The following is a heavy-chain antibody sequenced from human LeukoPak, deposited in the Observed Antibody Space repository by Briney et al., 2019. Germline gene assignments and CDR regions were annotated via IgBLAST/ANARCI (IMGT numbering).Heavy chain of an antibody. CDR3: ARDPSPSGGDCYYYYYMDV. Sequence: EGSLRLSCAGGFTFSDYSMNWIRQAPGKGLEWVTYISSSSSTVYYTDSVKGRFTISRDNAKNSLYLQMNSLRAEDTAVYYCARDPSPSGGDCYYYYYMDVWGKRTTVTVSS. CDR2: ISSSSSTV. V-gene: IGHV3-48*04. J-gene: IGHJ6*03. D-gene: IGHD2-15*01. CDR1: GFTFSDYS.